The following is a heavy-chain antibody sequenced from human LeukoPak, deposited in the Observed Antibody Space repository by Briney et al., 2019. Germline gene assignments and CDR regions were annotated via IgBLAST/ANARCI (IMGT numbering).Heavy chain of an antibody. CDR2: ISCSGSTI. CDR1: GFTFSSYE. Sequence: PGGSLRLSCAASGFTFSSYEMNGVGQAPGKGLEWVSYISCSGSTIYYADSVKGRFTISRDNAKNALYLQMNSLRAEDTAVYYCARDGCSSTSCYGGLFDYWGQGTLVTVSS. D-gene: IGHD2-2*01. J-gene: IGHJ4*02. CDR3: ARDGCSSTSCYGGLFDY. V-gene: IGHV3-48*03.